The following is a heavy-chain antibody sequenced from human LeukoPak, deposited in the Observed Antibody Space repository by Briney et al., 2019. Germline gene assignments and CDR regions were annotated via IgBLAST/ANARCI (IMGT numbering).Heavy chain of an antibody. CDR1: GYSISSGYY. Sequence: KPSETLSLTCAVSGYSISSGYYWGWIRQPPGKGLEWIGSIYHSGSTYYNPSLKSRVTISVDTSKNQFSLKLSSVTAADTAVYYCASGLYVGGGRRVPNFDYWGQGTLVTVSS. J-gene: IGHJ4*02. CDR2: IYHSGST. V-gene: IGHV4-38-2*01. CDR3: ASGLYVGGGRRVPNFDY. D-gene: IGHD2-15*01.